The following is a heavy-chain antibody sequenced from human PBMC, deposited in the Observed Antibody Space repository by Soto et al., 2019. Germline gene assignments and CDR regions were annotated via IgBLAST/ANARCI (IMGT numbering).Heavy chain of an antibody. V-gene: IGHV1-18*01. D-gene: IGHD3-22*01. CDR1: GYTFTTYG. CDR2: ISTHNGNT. CDR3: ARGPTDYYSNCGHYSLDH. Sequence: QVQLVQSGAEVKKPGASVKVSCKASGYTFTTYGMTWVRQAPGQGLDWVGWISTHNGNTKYAESLQGRVTMTTDTTTCTAYSEQNSLKDDYTDVYYCARGPTDYYSNCGHYSLDHWGQGTLVTVSS. J-gene: IGHJ4*02.